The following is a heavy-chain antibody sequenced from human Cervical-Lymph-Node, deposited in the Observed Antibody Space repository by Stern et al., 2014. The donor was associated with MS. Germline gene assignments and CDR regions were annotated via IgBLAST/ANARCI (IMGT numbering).Heavy chain of an antibody. D-gene: IGHD2-21*02. J-gene: IGHJ4*02. CDR2: IVVGSGNT. CDR3: AARRSGDGAYFDY. CDR1: GFTFTSSA. V-gene: IGHV1-58*01. Sequence: QLVQSGPEVKKPGTSVKVSCKASGFTFTSSAVQWVRQARGQRLEWIGWIVVGSGNTNYAQKFQERVTITRDMSTSTAYMELSSLRSEDTAVYYCAARRSGDGAYFDYWGQGTLVTVSS.